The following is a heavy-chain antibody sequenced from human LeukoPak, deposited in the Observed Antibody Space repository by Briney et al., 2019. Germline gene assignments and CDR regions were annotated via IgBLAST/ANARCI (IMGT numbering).Heavy chain of an antibody. D-gene: IGHD1-14*01. V-gene: IGHV4-39*02. CDR1: GGSISSSSYY. J-gene: IGHJ4*02. CDR2: IFYTGST. CDR3: ASAPHHYYFDY. Sequence: PSETLSLTCTVSGGSISSSSYYWGWIRQPPGKGLEWIGSIFYTGSTYYNPSLKSRVTISVDTSKNHCSLKLSSVTAADTAVYYCASAPHHYYFDYWGQGTLVTVSS.